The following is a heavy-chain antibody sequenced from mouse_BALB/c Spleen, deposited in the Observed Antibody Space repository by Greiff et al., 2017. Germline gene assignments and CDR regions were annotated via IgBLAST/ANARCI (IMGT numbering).Heavy chain of an antibody. V-gene: IGHV5-4*02. Sequence: EVQVVESGGGLVKPGGSLKLSCAASGFTFSDYYMYWVRQTPEKRLEWVATISDGGSYTYYPDSVKGRFTISRDNAKNNLYLQMSSLKSEDTAMYYCARDAVYYGPYAMDYWGQGTSVTVSS. CDR1: GFTFSDYY. D-gene: IGHD2-1*01. CDR3: ARDAVYYGPYAMDY. CDR2: ISDGGSYT. J-gene: IGHJ4*01.